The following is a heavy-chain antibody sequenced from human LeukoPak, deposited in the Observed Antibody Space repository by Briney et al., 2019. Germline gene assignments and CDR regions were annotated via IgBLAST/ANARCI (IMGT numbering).Heavy chain of an antibody. Sequence: GGSLRLSCAASGFTFSRYWMSWVRQAPGKGLEWVSYISSSSSTIYYADSVKGRFTISRDNAKNSLYLRMNSLRAEDTAVYYCARPKTYYYDSSDAFDIWGQGTMVTVSS. CDR1: GFTFSRYW. D-gene: IGHD3-22*01. CDR2: ISSSSSTI. CDR3: ARPKTYYYDSSDAFDI. V-gene: IGHV3-48*01. J-gene: IGHJ3*02.